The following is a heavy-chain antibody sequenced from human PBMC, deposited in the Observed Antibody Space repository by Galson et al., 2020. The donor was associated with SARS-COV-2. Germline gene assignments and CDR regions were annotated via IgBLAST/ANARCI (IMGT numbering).Heavy chain of an antibody. CDR3: ERLRYYDVLTGYIGDV. CDR2: INPKSGGT. V-gene: IGHV1-2*02. D-gene: IGHD3-9*01. Sequence: ASVKVSCKASGYTFTDYYIHWVRQAPGQGLEWMGWINPKSGGTNYAQKFEGRVTMTRDTSITTAYMELSRLRADDTAVYYCERLRYYDVLTGYIGDVWGQGTMVTVSS. J-gene: IGHJ6*02. CDR1: GYTFTDYY.